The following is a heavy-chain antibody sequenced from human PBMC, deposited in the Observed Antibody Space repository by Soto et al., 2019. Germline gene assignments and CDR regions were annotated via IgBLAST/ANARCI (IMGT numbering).Heavy chain of an antibody. CDR2: IWYDGSNK. D-gene: IGHD3-16*01. CDR3: ARDPPFGGPPYYCKVLAV. J-gene: IGHJ6*04. CDR1: GFTFSSYG. Sequence: GGSLRLSCAASGFTFSSYGMHWVRQAPGKGLEWVAVIWYDGSNKYYADSVKGRFTISRDNSKNTLYLQMNSLRAEDTAVYYWARDPPFGGPPYYCKVLAVGGKGPRDPVSP. V-gene: IGHV3-33*01.